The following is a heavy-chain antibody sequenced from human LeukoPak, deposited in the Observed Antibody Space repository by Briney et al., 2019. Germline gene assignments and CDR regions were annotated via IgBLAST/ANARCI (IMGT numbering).Heavy chain of an antibody. J-gene: IGHJ6*02. D-gene: IGHD6-13*01. V-gene: IGHV3-9*01. CDR3: AKGYSSSSYGMDV. Sequence: GGSLRLSCAASGFTFDDYAMHWVRQAPGKGLEWVSGISWNSGSIGYADSVKGRFTISRDNAKNSLYLQMNSLRAEDTALYYCAKGYSSSSYGMDVWGQGTTVTVSS. CDR1: GFTFDDYA. CDR2: ISWNSGSI.